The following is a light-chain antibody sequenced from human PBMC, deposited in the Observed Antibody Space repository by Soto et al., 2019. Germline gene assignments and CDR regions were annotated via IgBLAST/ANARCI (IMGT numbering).Light chain of an antibody. Sequence: DIQMTQSPSTLSASVGDRVTITCRSSQSSNKWLAWYQQKPGKAPKXLIYDASILESGVPSRFSGSGSGTELTLTISSLQPDDFETYYCQHYNSYSVTFGQGTKVDIK. CDR2: DAS. V-gene: IGKV1-5*01. CDR1: QSSNKW. CDR3: QHYNSYSVT. J-gene: IGKJ1*01.